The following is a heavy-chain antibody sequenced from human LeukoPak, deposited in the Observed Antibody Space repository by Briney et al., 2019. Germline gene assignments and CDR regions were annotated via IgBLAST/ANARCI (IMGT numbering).Heavy chain of an antibody. J-gene: IGHJ4*02. Sequence: PGGSLRLSCAASGFTFSSYGMSWVRQAPGKGLEWVSAISGSGGSTYYAASVKGRFTISRDNSKNTLYLQMNSLRAEDTAVYYCAPYSSGWYVQAYFDYWGQGTLVTVSS. V-gene: IGHV3-23*01. CDR2: ISGSGGST. CDR3: APYSSGWYVQAYFDY. CDR1: GFTFSSYG. D-gene: IGHD6-19*01.